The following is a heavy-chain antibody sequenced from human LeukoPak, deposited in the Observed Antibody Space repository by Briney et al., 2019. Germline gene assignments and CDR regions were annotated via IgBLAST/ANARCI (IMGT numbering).Heavy chain of an antibody. Sequence: GRSLRLSCAASGFTFSIFGVHWVRQAPGKGLEWVAILWYDGNNKYYADAVRGRFTISRDNSKNTLYLQMNSLRAEDTAVYYCARESRPSSSWYRGNFDYWGQGTLVTVSS. D-gene: IGHD6-13*01. CDR1: GFTFSIFG. J-gene: IGHJ4*02. CDR2: LWYDGNNK. CDR3: ARESRPSSSWYRGNFDY. V-gene: IGHV3-33*08.